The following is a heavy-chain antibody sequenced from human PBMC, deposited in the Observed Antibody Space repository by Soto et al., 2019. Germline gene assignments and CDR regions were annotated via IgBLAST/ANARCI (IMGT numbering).Heavy chain of an antibody. CDR3: ARGTAATGNVDY. V-gene: IGHV4-59*01. CDR2: IYYGGST. J-gene: IGHJ4*02. D-gene: IGHD6-13*01. CDR1: GGSISSFY. Sequence: QVQLQESGPGLVKPSETLSLTCTVSGGSISSFYWNWIRQPPGRGLEWIGYIYYGGSTSYSPSLKSRVTISVDTSKIQFSLQLSSVTAADTAMYYCARGTAATGNVDYWGQGTLVTVSS.